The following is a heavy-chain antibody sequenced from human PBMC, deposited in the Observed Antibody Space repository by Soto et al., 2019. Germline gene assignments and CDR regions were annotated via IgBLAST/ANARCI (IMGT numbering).Heavy chain of an antibody. J-gene: IGHJ3*02. D-gene: IGHD3-16*02. CDR3: TTATQLGELSREDAFDN. V-gene: IGHV3-15*01. Sequence: EVQLVESGGGLVKPGGSLRLSCAASGFTFSNAWMSWVRQAPGKGLEWVGRIKSKTDGGTTDYAAPVKGRFTISREDSKNTLYLEMNSMKTKHTAVYYCTTATQLGELSREDAFDNWCQGTMVTVSS. CDR1: GFTFSNAW. CDR2: IKSKTDGGTT.